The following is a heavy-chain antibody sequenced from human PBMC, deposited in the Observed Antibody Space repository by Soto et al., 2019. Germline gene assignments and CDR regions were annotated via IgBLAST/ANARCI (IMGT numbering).Heavy chain of an antibody. CDR2: ISGSGGST. D-gene: IGHD3-16*01. J-gene: IGHJ3*02. CDR3: AKDGGRGYDAFDI. Sequence: EVQLLESGGGLVQPGGSLRLSCAASGFTFSSYAMSWLSQAPGKGLEWISAISGSGGSTYYADSVKGRFTISRDNSKNTLYLQMSSLRGEDTAVYYCAKDGGRGYDAFDIWGQGTMVTVSS. CDR1: GFTFSSYA. V-gene: IGHV3-23*01.